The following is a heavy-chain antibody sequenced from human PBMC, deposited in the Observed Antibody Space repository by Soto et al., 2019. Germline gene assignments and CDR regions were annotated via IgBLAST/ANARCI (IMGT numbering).Heavy chain of an antibody. Sequence: SVKVSCKASGGTFSSYAISWVRQAPGQGLEWMGGIIPIFGTANYAQKFQGRVTITADESTSTAYMELSSLRSEDTAVYYCARGDVDIDDEDYSYYGMDVWGQGTTVTVSS. D-gene: IGHD5-12*01. CDR1: GGTFSSYA. CDR3: ARGDVDIDDEDYSYYGMDV. CDR2: IIPIFGTA. V-gene: IGHV1-69*13. J-gene: IGHJ6*02.